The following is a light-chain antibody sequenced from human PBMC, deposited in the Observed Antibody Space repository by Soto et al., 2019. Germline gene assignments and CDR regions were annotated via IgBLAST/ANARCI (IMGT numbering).Light chain of an antibody. CDR1: TSDVGGYSF. J-gene: IGLJ2*01. CDR2: EVS. Sequence: QSALTQPASVSGSPGQSITISCTGTTSDVGGYSFVSWYQLHPGKAPKLMIYEVSNRPSGVSNRFSGSKSGNTASLTISGLQAEDESDYYCGTWDSSLSAVVFGGGTKLTVL. CDR3: GTWDSSLSAVV. V-gene: IGLV2-14*01.